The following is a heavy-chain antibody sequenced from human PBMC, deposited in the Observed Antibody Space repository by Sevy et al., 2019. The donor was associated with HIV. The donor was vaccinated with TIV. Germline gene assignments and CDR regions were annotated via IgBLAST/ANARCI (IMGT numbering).Heavy chain of an antibody. CDR3: AADPGYCTNGVCTPNYYYGMDV. V-gene: IGHV1-58*01. CDR2: IVVGSGNT. D-gene: IGHD2-8*01. Sequence: ASVKVSCKASGFTFTSSAVQWVRQARGQRLVWIGWIVVGSGNTNYAQKFQERVTITRDMSTSTAYMERSSLRSEDTAVYYCAADPGYCTNGVCTPNYYYGMDVWGQGTTVTVSS. J-gene: IGHJ6*02. CDR1: GFTFTSSA.